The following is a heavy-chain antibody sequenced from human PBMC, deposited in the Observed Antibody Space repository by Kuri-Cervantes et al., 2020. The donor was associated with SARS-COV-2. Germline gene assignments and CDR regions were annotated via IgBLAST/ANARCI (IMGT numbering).Heavy chain of an antibody. J-gene: IGHJ5*02. CDR3: ARHSDILTGTNWFDP. CDR2: IYYSGNT. D-gene: IGHD3-9*01. Sequence: ESLKISCAVYGGSLSGSFWSWIRQPPGKGLEWIGNIYYSGNTYYNPSLKSRVTISVDTSKNQFSLKLSSVTAADTAVYYCARHSDILTGTNWFDPWGQGTLVTVSS. CDR1: GGSLSGSF. V-gene: IGHV4-39*01.